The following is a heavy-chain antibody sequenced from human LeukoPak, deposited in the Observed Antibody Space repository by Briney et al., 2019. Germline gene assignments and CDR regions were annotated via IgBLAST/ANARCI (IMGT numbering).Heavy chain of an antibody. D-gene: IGHD1-26*01. CDR3: ARLGRYYYGMDV. V-gene: IGHV4-59*08. CDR2: IYYSGST. J-gene: IGHJ6*02. CDR1: GGSISGYF. Sequence: SETLSLTCTVSGGSISGYFWSWIRQTPGKGLQWIGCIYYSGSTNYNPPLKSRVTISIDTSKSQFSLKVSSVTAADTAVYYCARLGRYYYGMDVWGQGTTVTVSS.